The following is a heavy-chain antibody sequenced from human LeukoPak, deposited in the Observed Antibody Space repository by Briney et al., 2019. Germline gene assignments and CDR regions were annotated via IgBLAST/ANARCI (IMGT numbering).Heavy chain of an antibody. CDR2: IYYSGST. D-gene: IGHD3-22*01. CDR3: TRGSIAYYYMDV. Sequence: SETLSLTCTVSGGSINSYYWSWIRQPPGKGLEWIGYIYYSGSTNYNPSLKSRVTISVDTSKNQFSLRLSSVTAADTAVYYCTRGSIAYYYMDVWGKGTTVTVSS. CDR1: GGSINSYY. V-gene: IGHV4-59*01. J-gene: IGHJ6*03.